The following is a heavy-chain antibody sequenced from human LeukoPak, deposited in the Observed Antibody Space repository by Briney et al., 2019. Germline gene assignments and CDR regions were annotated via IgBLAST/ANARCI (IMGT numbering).Heavy chain of an antibody. D-gene: IGHD1-26*01. V-gene: IGHV3-43*02. CDR1: GFTFDKYP. J-gene: IGHJ5*02. CDR2: VTENGGTT. Sequence: GGSLRLSCAASGFTFDKYPVHWVRQPPGKGLEWVALVTENGGTTFYAGSVKGRFTISRDNSKNSVYLQMNSLISEDTALYYCTQDYMGSYLAWGQGTLVTVSS. CDR3: TQDYMGSYLA.